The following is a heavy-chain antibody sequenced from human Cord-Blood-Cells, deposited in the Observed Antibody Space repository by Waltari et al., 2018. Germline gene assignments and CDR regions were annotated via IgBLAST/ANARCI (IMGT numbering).Heavy chain of an antibody. D-gene: IGHD3-22*01. V-gene: IGHV4-59*08. CDR3: ARRTYYYDSSGYYWFDP. Sequence: QVQLQESGPGLVKPSETLSLTCTVSGGSISSSYWSWIRQPPGKGLEWIGYIYYSGSTNYNPSLKSRVTISVDTSKNQFSLKLSSVTAADTAVYYCARRTYYYDSSGYYWFDPWGQGTLVTVSS. CDR1: GGSISSSY. CDR2: IYYSGST. J-gene: IGHJ5*02.